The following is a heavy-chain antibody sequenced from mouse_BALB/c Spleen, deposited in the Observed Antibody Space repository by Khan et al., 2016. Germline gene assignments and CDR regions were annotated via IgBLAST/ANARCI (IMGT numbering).Heavy chain of an antibody. CDR3: ARPPTAYYAMYY. CDR2: ISYSGST. Sequence: EVQLQESGPGLVKPSQSLSLTCTVTGYSITSDYAWNWIRQFPGNKLEWMGYISYSGSTRYYPYIKSRISITRDTLKNKFFLQLNYVNTDDTATYCCARPPTAYYAMYYWGQGTSVTVSS. D-gene: IGHD1-2*01. V-gene: IGHV3-2*02. CDR1: GYSITSDYA. J-gene: IGHJ4*01.